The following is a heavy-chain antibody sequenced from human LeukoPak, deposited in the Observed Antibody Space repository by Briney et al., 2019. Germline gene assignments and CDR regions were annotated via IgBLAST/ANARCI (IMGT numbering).Heavy chain of an antibody. CDR1: GDSVSSKSVA. CDR3: ARENRLGRLDY. V-gene: IGHV6-1*01. Sequence: SQTLSLTCAISGDSVSSKSVAWNWFRQSPSRGLEWLGRTYYRSKWYNDYAVSVKSRIAINPDTSKNQFSLQLNSVTPEDTAVYYCARENRLGRLDYWGQGTLVTVSS. D-gene: IGHD1-14*01. J-gene: IGHJ4*02. CDR2: TYYRSKWYN.